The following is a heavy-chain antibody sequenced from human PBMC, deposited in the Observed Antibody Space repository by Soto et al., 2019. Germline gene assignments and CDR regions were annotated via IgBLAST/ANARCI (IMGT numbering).Heavy chain of an antibody. CDR3: ARPKGSYSSGYYYFDY. Sequence: QVQLVQSGAEVKQPGCSVKVSCKTSGGTFSTYAIYWVRQAPGQGLEWMGAIIPLFGTADYAQKFQVRVTITAEESTSTASMELTSLRSEDTAVYYCARPKGSYSSGYYYFDYWGQGTLVTVSS. V-gene: IGHV1-69*01. J-gene: IGHJ4*02. CDR1: GGTFSTYA. CDR2: IIPLFGTA. D-gene: IGHD6-19*01.